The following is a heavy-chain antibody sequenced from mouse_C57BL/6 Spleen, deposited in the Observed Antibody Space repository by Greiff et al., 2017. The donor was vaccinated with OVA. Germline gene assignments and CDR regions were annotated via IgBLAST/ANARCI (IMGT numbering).Heavy chain of an antibody. V-gene: IGHV14-4*01. J-gene: IGHJ4*01. CDR1: GFNIKDDY. D-gene: IGHD2-5*01. Sequence: EVMLVESGAELVRPGASVKLSCTASGFNIKDDYMHWVKQRPEQGLEWIGWIDPENGDTEYASKFQGKATITADTSSNTAYLQLSSLTSEDTAVYYCTTGYSNYEGGAMDYWGQGTSVTVSS. CDR3: TTGYSNYEGGAMDY. CDR2: IDPENGDT.